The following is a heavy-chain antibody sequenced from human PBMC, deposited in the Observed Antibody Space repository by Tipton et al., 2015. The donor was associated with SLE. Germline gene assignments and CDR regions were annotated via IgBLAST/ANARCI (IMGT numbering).Heavy chain of an antibody. J-gene: IGHJ4*02. D-gene: IGHD3-10*01. CDR3: ARAKGSGTYSSGQFDS. CDR2: IYHSESV. CDR1: GYSLTSGYY. V-gene: IGHV4-38-2*02. Sequence: TLSLTCTVSGYSLTSGYYWGWIRQPPGKGLEWIGRIYHSESVYYNPSLKSRVTISGDTSKNQFSLKLRSVTAADTALYYCARAKGSGTYSSGQFDSWGQGTLVTVSS.